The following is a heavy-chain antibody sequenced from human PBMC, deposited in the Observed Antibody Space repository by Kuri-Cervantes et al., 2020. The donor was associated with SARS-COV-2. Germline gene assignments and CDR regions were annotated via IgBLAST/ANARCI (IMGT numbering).Heavy chain of an antibody. V-gene: IGHV1-69*13. D-gene: IGHD6-13*01. Sequence: SVNVSCKSSVGTFISYAISWVRQARGQGLEWMGGNIPIFGTANYAQKFQGRVTITADESTRTAYMEMSSLRSEDTDVYYCAIHNSSPADYYYYYYMDVWGKGTTVTVSS. J-gene: IGHJ6*03. CDR3: AIHNSSPADYYYYYYMDV. CDR2: NIPIFGTA. CDR1: VGTFISYA.